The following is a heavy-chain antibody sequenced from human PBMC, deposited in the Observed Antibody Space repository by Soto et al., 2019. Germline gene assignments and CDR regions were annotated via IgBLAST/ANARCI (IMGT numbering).Heavy chain of an antibody. CDR3: ARARSLYYYDSSGLNY. J-gene: IGHJ4*02. CDR2: ISGSGGST. Sequence: EVQLLESGGGLVQPGGSLRLSCAASGFTFSSYAMSWVRQAPGKGLEWVSAISGSGGSTYYADSVKGRFTISRDNSKNTLYLQMNSLRAEDTAVYYCARARSLYYYDSSGLNYWGQGTLVTVSS. CDR1: GFTFSSYA. D-gene: IGHD3-22*01. V-gene: IGHV3-23*01.